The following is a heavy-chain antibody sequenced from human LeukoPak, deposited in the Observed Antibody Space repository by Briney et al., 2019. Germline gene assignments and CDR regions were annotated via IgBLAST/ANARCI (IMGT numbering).Heavy chain of an antibody. D-gene: IGHD3-10*01. CDR3: ARDGVKESSSVFYFDY. J-gene: IGHJ4*02. Sequence: GGSLRLSCAASGFNFESYSMNWVRQAPGKGLEWVSSISFSGAYIYYAASVKGRFTISRDNAKNSVFLQLNSVKVEDTAVYYCARDGVKESSSVFYFDYWGQGTLVTVSS. CDR1: GFNFESYS. V-gene: IGHV3-21*01. CDR2: ISFSGAYI.